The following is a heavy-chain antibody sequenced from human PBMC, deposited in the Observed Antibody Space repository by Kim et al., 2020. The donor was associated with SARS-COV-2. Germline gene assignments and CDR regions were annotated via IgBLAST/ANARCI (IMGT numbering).Heavy chain of an antibody. CDR2: IYPGDSRS. J-gene: IGHJ6*02. D-gene: IGHD5-12*01. CDR1: GYSFTTYW. Sequence: GESLKISCKGFGYSFTTYWIGWVRQMPGKSLEWMAMIYPGDSRSRYSPSFQGQVTLSVDKSTSTAYLQWSSLKASDGAMYYCARRGPTDSIVARPYSYYGLDVWGQGTTVTVSS. CDR3: ARRGPTDSIVARPYSYYGLDV. V-gene: IGHV5-51*01.